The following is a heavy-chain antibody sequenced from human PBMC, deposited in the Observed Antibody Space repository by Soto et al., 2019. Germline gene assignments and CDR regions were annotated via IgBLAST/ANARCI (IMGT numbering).Heavy chain of an antibody. D-gene: IGHD3-22*01. Sequence: GGSLRLSCAASGFTFSSYSMNWVRQAPGKGLEWVSSISSSSSYIYYADSVKGRFTISRDNAKNSLYLQMNSLRAEDTAVYYCAIQDSSGYPPSDYWGQGTLVTVS. V-gene: IGHV3-21*01. CDR3: AIQDSSGYPPSDY. CDR2: ISSSSSYI. CDR1: GFTFSSYS. J-gene: IGHJ4*02.